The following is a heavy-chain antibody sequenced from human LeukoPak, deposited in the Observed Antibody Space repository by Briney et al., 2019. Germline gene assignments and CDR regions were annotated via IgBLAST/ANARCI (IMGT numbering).Heavy chain of an antibody. D-gene: IGHD4-17*01. CDR2: IYTSGST. J-gene: IGHJ4*02. CDR1: GGSISSGSYY. CDR3: ARDVVYGDYTTGHY. V-gene: IGHV4-61*02. Sequence: PSETLSLTCTVSGGSISSGSYYWSWIRQPAGKGLEWIGRIYTSGSTNYNPSLKSRVTISVDTSKNQFSLKLSSVTAADTAVYYCARDVVYGDYTTGHYWGQGTLVTVSS.